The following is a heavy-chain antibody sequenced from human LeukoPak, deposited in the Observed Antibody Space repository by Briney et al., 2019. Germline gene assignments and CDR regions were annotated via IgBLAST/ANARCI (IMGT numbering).Heavy chain of an antibody. CDR2: IYNSGST. V-gene: IGHV4-30-4*07. CDR3: ARGWGPAYCGGDCHRHFDY. CDR1: GGSISSGGYS. J-gene: IGHJ4*02. Sequence: PSQTLSLTCAVSGGSISSGGYSYHWLRQPPGKGLEWIGYIYNSGSTSYNPSLKSRVTMSVDTSKNQFSLKLTFVTAADTALYYCARGWGPAYCGGDCHRHFDYWGQGALVTVSS. D-gene: IGHD2-21*02.